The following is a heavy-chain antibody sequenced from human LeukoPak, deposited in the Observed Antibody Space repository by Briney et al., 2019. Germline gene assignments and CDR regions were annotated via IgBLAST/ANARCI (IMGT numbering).Heavy chain of an antibody. Sequence: PSETQSLTCTVSGGSISSGDYSWSWIRQPPGKGLEWIGYIYYSGSTYYNPSLKSRVTISVDTSKNQFSLKLSSVTAADTAVYYCARHNTVTTYDAFDIWGQGTMVTVSS. V-gene: IGHV4-30-4*01. CDR2: IYYSGST. CDR3: ARHNTVTTYDAFDI. D-gene: IGHD4-17*01. CDR1: GGSISSGDYS. J-gene: IGHJ3*02.